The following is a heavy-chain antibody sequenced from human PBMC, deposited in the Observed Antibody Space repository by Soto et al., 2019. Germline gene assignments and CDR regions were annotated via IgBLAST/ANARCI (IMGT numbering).Heavy chain of an antibody. V-gene: IGHV3-74*01. CDR2: INSDGSNR. D-gene: IGHD6-6*01. CDR1: GFTFKNYW. J-gene: IGHJ6*02. CDR3: APRCNRPNCYGMDV. Sequence: GSLRRSCEASGFTFKNYWMHWVRQSPVKGLVWVSRINSDGSNRRYAYSVQGRFTISRDNGKNTLFLQMNSLRSADTAASFCAPRCNRPNCYGMDVCGQRTTVTVSS.